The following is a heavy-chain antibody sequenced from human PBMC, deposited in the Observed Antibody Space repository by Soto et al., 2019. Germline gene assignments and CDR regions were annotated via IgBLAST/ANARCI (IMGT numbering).Heavy chain of an antibody. CDR1: GGSISSYY. CDR2: IYYSGST. CDR3: ARCPEKERTLDY. D-gene: IGHD1-26*01. J-gene: IGHJ4*02. V-gene: IGHV4-59*01. Sequence: SETLSLTCTVSGGSISSYYWSWIRQPPGKGLEWIGYIYYSGSTNYNPSLKSRVTISVDTSKNQFSLKLSSVTAADTAVYYCARCPEKERTLDYWGQGTLVTVSS.